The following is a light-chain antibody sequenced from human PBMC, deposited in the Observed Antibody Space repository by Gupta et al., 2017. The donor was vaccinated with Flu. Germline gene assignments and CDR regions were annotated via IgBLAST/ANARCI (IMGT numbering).Light chain of an antibody. CDR3: MQGVRTPLT. V-gene: IGKV2-28*01. Sequence: VTPGEPAAICCSSSQRVRHKDGNNMLEWYVLKPGQSPKLLIYLGSTRASGVPDRFSGSGSGTDFTLKISRVEAEDVGTYFCMQGVRTPLTFGQGTRVDIK. J-gene: IGKJ5*01. CDR2: LGS. CDR1: QRVRHKDGNNM.